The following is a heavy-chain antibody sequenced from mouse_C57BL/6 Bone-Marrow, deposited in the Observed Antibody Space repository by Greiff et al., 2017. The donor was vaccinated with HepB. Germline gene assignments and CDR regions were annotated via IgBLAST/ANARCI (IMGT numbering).Heavy chain of an antibody. CDR3: ASLTTVPYYFDY. J-gene: IGHJ2*01. CDR2: INPSTGGT. V-gene: IGHV1-42*01. D-gene: IGHD1-1*01. Sequence: EVQLQQSGPELVKPGASVKISCKASGYSFTGYYMNWVKQSPEKSLEWIGEINPSTGGTTYNQKFKAKATLTVDKSSSTAYMQLKSLTSEDSAVYYCASLTTVPYYFDYWGQGTTLTVSS. CDR1: GYSFTGYY.